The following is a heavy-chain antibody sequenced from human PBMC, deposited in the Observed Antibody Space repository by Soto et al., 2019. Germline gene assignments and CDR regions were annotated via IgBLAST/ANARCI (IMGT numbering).Heavy chain of an antibody. CDR3: AGEGLAASGDNWFDP. V-gene: IGHV1-3*01. CDR1: GYTFSIYV. J-gene: IGHJ5*02. CDR2: INAGNGNT. D-gene: IGHD6-13*01. Sequence: QVQLVQSGAEVKKPGASVKVSCKASGYTFSIYVVHWVRQAPGQGLEWMGWINAGNGNTKYSQKLQGRVTITRDTSATTAYMELSGLRSEDTAVYYCAGEGLAASGDNWFDPWGQGTLVTVSS.